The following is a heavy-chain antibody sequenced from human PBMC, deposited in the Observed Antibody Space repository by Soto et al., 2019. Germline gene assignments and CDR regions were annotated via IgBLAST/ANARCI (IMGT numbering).Heavy chain of an antibody. V-gene: IGHV3-33*01. CDR2: IWDDGSNK. CDR1: GFTFSSYG. D-gene: IGHD3-22*01. Sequence: QVQLVESGGGVVQPGRSLRLSCAASGFTFSSYGMHWVRQAPGKGLVWVAVIWDDGSNKYYADSVKGRFTISRENSKNTLYLQMNSLRAEDTAVYYCARDPYYYDSSGYPGLDYWGQGTLVTVSS. J-gene: IGHJ4*02. CDR3: ARDPYYYDSSGYPGLDY.